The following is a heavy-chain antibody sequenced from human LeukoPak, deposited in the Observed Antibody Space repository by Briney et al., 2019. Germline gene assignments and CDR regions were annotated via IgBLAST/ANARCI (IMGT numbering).Heavy chain of an antibody. V-gene: IGHV3-30-3*01. Sequence: GGSLRLSCEASGFTFSNYPMHWVRQAPGKGLEWVTVTLYDGTNKYYADSVKGRFTISRDNSKNTLYLQMNNLRAEDTAVYYCARDGFTYYDFWGGYSQDYFDYWGQGTLVTVSS. CDR3: ARDGFTYYDFWGGYSQDYFDY. CDR2: TLYDGTNK. CDR1: GFTFSNYP. D-gene: IGHD3-3*01. J-gene: IGHJ4*02.